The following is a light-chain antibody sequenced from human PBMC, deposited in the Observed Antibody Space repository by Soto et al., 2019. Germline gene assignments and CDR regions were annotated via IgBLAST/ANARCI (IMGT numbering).Light chain of an antibody. CDR3: HQYGSAHWT. CDR1: QSVTGNY. J-gene: IGKJ1*01. V-gene: IGKV3-20*01. Sequence: EIVLTQSPGTLSLSPGQRATLSCLASQSVTGNYLAWYQQKPGQTPRLLIYAASTRATGIPGRFSASGSGKDFTLTISRLAPEDFAVYYCHQYGSAHWTVGQGTKVDIK. CDR2: AAS.